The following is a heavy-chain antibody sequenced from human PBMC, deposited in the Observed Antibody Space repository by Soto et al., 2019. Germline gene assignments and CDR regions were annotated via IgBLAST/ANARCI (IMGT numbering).Heavy chain of an antibody. CDR2: IIPISGAA. J-gene: IGHJ4*02. Sequence: SVKVSCMASGGTFSNYVVNWVRQAPGQGLEWMGRIIPISGAANYAQKFQGRVTITADKSTSTSYMELSSLRSEDTAVYYCARDMTRTVVPYFDFWGQGTLVTVSS. CDR3: ARDMTRTVVPYFDF. D-gene: IGHD1-7*01. CDR1: GGTFSNYV. V-gene: IGHV1-69*06.